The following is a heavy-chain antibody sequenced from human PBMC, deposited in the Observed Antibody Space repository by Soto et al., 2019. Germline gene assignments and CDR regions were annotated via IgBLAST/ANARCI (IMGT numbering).Heavy chain of an antibody. D-gene: IGHD3-10*01. CDR2: IYWNDDK. Sequence: SGPTLVNHTQTLTLTCTVSGFSLITSGVAVGWIRQPPGKALEWLALIYWNDDKRYSPSLKSRLTITKDTSKNQVVLTMTNMEPVDTATYFCALSRSLWVGDRGLFAPWAQRTLVTVS. CDR1: GFSLITSGVA. J-gene: IGHJ5*02. V-gene: IGHV2-5*01. CDR3: ALSRSLWVGDRGLFAP.